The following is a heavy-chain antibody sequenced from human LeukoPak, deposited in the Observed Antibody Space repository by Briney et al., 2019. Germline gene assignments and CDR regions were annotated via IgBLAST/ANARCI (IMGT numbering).Heavy chain of an antibody. Sequence: SETLSLTCTVSGGSISSYYWSWIRQPPGKGLEWIGYIYYSGSTNYNPSLKSRVTISVDTSKNQFSLKLSSVTAADTAMYYCARGIAAAGFNWFDPWGQGTLVTVSS. CDR1: GGSISSYY. CDR3: ARGIAAAGFNWFDP. CDR2: IYYSGST. V-gene: IGHV4-59*01. J-gene: IGHJ5*02. D-gene: IGHD6-13*01.